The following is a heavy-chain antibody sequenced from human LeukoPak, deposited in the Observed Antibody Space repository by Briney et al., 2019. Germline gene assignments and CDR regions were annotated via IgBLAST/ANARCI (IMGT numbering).Heavy chain of an antibody. J-gene: IGHJ4*02. V-gene: IGHV4-30-2*01. CDR1: GGSISSGGYS. D-gene: IGHD1-1*01. Sequence: SQTLSLTCAVSGGSISSGGYSWSWIRQPPGKGLEWIGYIYHSGSTYYNPSLKSRVTISVDTSKNQFSLKLSSVTAADTAVYYCARRNGGFDYWGQGTLVTVSS. CDR2: IYHSGST. CDR3: ARRNGGFDY.